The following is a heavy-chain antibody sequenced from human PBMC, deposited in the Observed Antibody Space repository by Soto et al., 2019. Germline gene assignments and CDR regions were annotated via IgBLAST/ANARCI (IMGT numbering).Heavy chain of an antibody. CDR1: GFTFSSYG. CDR2: IWYDGSNK. J-gene: IGHJ6*02. Sequence: GGSLRLSCAASGFTFSSYGMHWVRQAPGKGLEWVAVIWYDGSNKYYADSVKGRFTISRDNFKNTLYLQMNSLRAEDTAVYYCARDGSTAMGPWYYYYGMDVWGQGTTVTVSS. V-gene: IGHV3-33*01. CDR3: ARDGSTAMGPWYYYYGMDV. D-gene: IGHD5-18*01.